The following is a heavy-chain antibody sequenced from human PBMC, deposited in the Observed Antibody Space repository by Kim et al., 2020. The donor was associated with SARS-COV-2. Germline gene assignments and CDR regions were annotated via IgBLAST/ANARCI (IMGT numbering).Heavy chain of an antibody. J-gene: IGHJ6*02. CDR2: ISYDGSNK. CDR3: AKEGRDYYGSGSYGYDYYYGMDV. D-gene: IGHD3-10*01. V-gene: IGHV3-30*18. Sequence: GGSLRLSCAASGFTFSSYGMHWVRQAPGKGLEWVAVISYDGSNKYYADSVKGRFTISRDNSKNTLYLQMNGLRAEDTAVYYWAKEGRDYYGSGSYGYDYYYGMDVWGQGTTVTVSS. CDR1: GFTFSSYG.